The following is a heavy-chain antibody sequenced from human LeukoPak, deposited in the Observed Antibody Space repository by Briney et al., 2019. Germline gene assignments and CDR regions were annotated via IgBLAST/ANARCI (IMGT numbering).Heavy chain of an antibody. V-gene: IGHV3-33*01. Sequence: GRSLRLSCAASGFTFSSYGMHWVRQAPGKGLEWVAVIWYDGSNKYYADSVKGRFTISRDNSKNTLYLQMNSLRAEDTAVYYCASDTLVTMVRGVEYYFDYWGQGTLVTVSS. CDR3: ASDTLVTMVRGVEYYFDY. CDR2: IWYDGSNK. CDR1: GFTFSSYG. J-gene: IGHJ4*02. D-gene: IGHD3-10*01.